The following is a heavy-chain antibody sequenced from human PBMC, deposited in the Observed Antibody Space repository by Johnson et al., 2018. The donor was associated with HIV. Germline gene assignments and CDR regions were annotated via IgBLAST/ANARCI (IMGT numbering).Heavy chain of an antibody. CDR3: AKDRGGLAYCGGDCYLYDAFDI. J-gene: IGHJ3*02. CDR1: GFTFSSHA. Sequence: VQLVASGGGLVQPGGSLRLSCAASGFTFSSHAMSWVRQAPGKGLEWVSAISCSVGSPYYADSVKGRVTISSDNSKNTLYLQMNSMRAEETSVYYCAKDRGGLAYCGGDCYLYDAFDIWGQGTMVTVSS. D-gene: IGHD2-21*01. V-gene: IGHV3-23*04. CDR2: ISCSVGSP.